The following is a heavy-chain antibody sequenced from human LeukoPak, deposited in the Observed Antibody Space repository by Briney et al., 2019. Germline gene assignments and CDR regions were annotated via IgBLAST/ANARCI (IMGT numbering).Heavy chain of an antibody. CDR3: ARAAMGYDHYYYMDV. Sequence: SETLSLTCAVYGGSFSGYYWSWIRQPPGKGLEWIGEINHSGSTNYNPSLKSRVTISVDTSKNQFSLKLSSVTAADTAVYYCARAAMGYDHYYYMDVWGKGTTVTVSS. V-gene: IGHV4-34*01. CDR1: GGSFSGYY. D-gene: IGHD3-3*01. CDR2: INHSGST. J-gene: IGHJ6*03.